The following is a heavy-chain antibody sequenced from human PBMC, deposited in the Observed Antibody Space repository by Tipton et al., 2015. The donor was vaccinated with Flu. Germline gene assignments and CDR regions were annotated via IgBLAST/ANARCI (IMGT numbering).Heavy chain of an antibody. J-gene: IGHJ4*02. CDR1: GGSISSYY. V-gene: IGHV4-59*08. D-gene: IGHD3-16*01. Sequence: TLSLTCTVSGGSISSYYWSWIRQPPGKGLEWIGYIYYSGSTNYNPSLKSRVTISVDTSKNQFSLKLSSVTAADTAVYYCARGWERDYAWGSTWGYWGQGTLVTVSS. CDR2: IYYSGST. CDR3: ARGWERDYAWGSTWGY.